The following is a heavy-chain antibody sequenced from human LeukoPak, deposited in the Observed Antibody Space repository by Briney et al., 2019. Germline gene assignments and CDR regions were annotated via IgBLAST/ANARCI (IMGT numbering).Heavy chain of an antibody. D-gene: IGHD1-26*01. CDR3: AKDGDTVSGTYYFDMDV. CDR1: GFSFSVYW. V-gene: IGHV3-74*01. Sequence: PGGSLRLSCAASGFSFSVYWMHWVRQAPGKGPVWVSRIKTDGSITDYADFVKGRFTISRDNSRNTLYLQMNSLRAEDTALYYCAKDGDTVSGTYYFDMDVWGKGTTVTISS. J-gene: IGHJ6*03. CDR2: IKTDGSIT.